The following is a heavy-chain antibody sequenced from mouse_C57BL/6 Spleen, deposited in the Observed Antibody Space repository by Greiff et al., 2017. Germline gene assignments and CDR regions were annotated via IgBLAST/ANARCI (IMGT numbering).Heavy chain of an antibody. D-gene: IGHD2-5*01. V-gene: IGHV5-17*01. CDR2: ISSGSSTI. J-gene: IGHJ1*03. Sequence: EVMLVESGGGLVKPGGSLKLSCAASGFTFSDYGMHWVRQAPEKGLEWVAYISSGSSTIYYADTVKGRFTISRDNAKNTLFLQMTSLRSEDTAMYYCAKYYSNYVDWYFDVWGTGTTVTVSS. CDR3: AKYYSNYVDWYFDV. CDR1: GFTFSDYG.